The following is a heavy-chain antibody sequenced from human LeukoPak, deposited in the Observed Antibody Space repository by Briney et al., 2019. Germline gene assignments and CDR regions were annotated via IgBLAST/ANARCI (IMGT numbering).Heavy chain of an antibody. CDR3: ARDNRGHGSGTFDY. D-gene: IGHD3-10*01. V-gene: IGHV3-64*01. Sequence: GGSLRLSCAASGFTFSSYAMHWVRQAPGKGLEYVSAISSNGGSTHYANSVKGRFTISRDNSKNTLYLQMGSLRAEDMAVYYCARDNRGHGSGTFDYWGQGTLVTVSS. CDR1: GFTFSSYA. J-gene: IGHJ4*02. CDR2: ISSNGGST.